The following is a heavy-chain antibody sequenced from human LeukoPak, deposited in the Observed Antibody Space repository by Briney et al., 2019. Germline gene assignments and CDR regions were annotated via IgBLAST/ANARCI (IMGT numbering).Heavy chain of an antibody. CDR2: IYYTGAT. D-gene: IGHD5-18*01. Sequence: SETLSLTCTVSGGSISSYYWNWIRLPPGKGLKWIGYIYYTGATYYNPSLKSRVTISLDTSKNQFSLKLSSVTAADAAVYYCARAGYSYGTGYYFDYWGQGALVTVSS. CDR1: GGSISSYY. J-gene: IGHJ4*02. V-gene: IGHV4-59*01. CDR3: ARAGYSYGTGYYFDY.